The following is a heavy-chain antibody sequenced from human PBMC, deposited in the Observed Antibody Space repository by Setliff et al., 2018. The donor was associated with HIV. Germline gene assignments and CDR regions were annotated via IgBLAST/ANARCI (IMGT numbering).Heavy chain of an antibody. Sequence: SETLSLTCAVYGESMSGYFWTWIRQSPGTGLEWLGEIAHSGGTNYKSSLKSRLTISVDPSRNQFSLRLTSVTVADTAVYYCVRGRDFIVRHLHFTAGGSYDVWGPGTLVTVSS. V-gene: IGHV4-34*01. CDR1: GESMSGYF. J-gene: IGHJ3*01. D-gene: IGHD2-21*01. CDR3: VRGRDFIVRHLHFTAGGSYDV. CDR2: IAHSGGT.